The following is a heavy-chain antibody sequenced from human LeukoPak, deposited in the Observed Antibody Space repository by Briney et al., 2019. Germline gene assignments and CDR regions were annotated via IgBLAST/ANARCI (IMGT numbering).Heavy chain of an antibody. CDR2: KHTTGST. J-gene: IGHJ4*02. CDR1: GGSISNYY. CDR3: ARDRYYYDSSGYRVFDY. D-gene: IGHD3-22*01. Sequence: SETLSLTCTVSGGSISNYYWSWIRQPAGKGLEWIGRKHTTGSTNYNPSLKSRVTMSVDTSKNQFSLKLSSVTAADTAVYYCARDRYYYDSSGYRVFDYWGQGTLVTVSS. V-gene: IGHV4-4*07.